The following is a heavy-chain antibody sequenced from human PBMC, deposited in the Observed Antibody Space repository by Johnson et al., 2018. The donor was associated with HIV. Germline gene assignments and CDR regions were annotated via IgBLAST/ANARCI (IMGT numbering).Heavy chain of an antibody. J-gene: IGHJ3*02. CDR3: AKGESSSSEPDAFDI. CDR2: ISSSGAGI. D-gene: IGHD6-6*01. CDR1: GFKFSNFY. Sequence: QVQLVESGGGLVKPGGSLRLSCAVSGFKFSNFYMTWIRQVPGKGLECVAYISSSGAGIYYADSVRGRFTISRDNAKNSLFLQMNSLRAEDTAVYYCAKGESSSSEPDAFDIWGQGTMVTVSS. V-gene: IGHV3-11*04.